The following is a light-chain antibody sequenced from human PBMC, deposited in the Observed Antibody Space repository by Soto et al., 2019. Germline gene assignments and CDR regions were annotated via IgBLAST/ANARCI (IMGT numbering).Light chain of an antibody. CDR2: YDS. CDR3: QVWDISSGHVV. CDR1: NIGSKS. V-gene: IGLV3-21*01. J-gene: IGLJ3*02. Sequence: SYELTQPPSVSGAPGQTASVACGGSNIGSKSVHWYQKKSGQAPVLVMYYDSDRPSGIPERFSGSNSGNTATLTIRRVEAGDEADYYCQVWDISSGHVVFGGGTKLTVL.